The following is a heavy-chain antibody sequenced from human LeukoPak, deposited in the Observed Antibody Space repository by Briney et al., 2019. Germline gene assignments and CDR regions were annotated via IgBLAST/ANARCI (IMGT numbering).Heavy chain of an antibody. V-gene: IGHV1-46*01. Sequence: ASVKVSCKASGYTFTSYYMHWVRQAPGQGLVWMGIINPSGGSTSYAQKFQGRVTMTRDTSTSTVYMELSSLRSEDTAVYYCAAEWELLSFQHWGQGTLVTVSS. D-gene: IGHD1-26*01. J-gene: IGHJ1*01. CDR3: AAEWELLSFQH. CDR1: GYTFTSYY. CDR2: INPSGGST.